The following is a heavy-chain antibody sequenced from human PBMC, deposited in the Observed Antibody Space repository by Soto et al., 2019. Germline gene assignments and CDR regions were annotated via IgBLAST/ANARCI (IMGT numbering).Heavy chain of an antibody. Sequence: QVQLVESGGGVVQPGRSLRLSCAASGFTFSSYGMHWVRQAPGKGLEWVAVIWYDGNNKYYADSVKDRFTISRDNSKNTVYPTMNSLRASDTAVYYCASALSARHDSGEPVGAAFDPWGQGTLVTVSS. J-gene: IGHJ5*02. CDR3: ASALSARHDSGEPVGAAFDP. D-gene: IGHD1-26*01. CDR2: IWYDGNNK. CDR1: GFTFSSYG. V-gene: IGHV3-33*01.